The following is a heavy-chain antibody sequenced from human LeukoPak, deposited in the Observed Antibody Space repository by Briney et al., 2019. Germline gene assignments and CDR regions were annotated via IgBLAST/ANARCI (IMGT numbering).Heavy chain of an antibody. D-gene: IGHD5-18*01. Sequence: GGSLRLSCAASGFTFSSYAMSWVRQAPGKGLEWVSAISGSGGSTYYVDSVKGRFTISRDNSKNTLYLQMNSLRAEDTAVYYCAKTETAMDKGLDYWGQGTLVTVSS. CDR2: ISGSGGST. J-gene: IGHJ4*02. CDR1: GFTFSSYA. V-gene: IGHV3-23*01. CDR3: AKTETAMDKGLDY.